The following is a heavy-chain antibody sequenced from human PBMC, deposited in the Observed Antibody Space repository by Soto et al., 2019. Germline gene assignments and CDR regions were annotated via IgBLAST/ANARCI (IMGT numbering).Heavy chain of an antibody. Sequence: QVQLVQSGAEVKKPGSSVKVSCKASGGTFSSYAISWVRHAPGQGLEWMGGIIPIFGTANYAQKFQGRVTITADESTSTAYMELSSLRSEDTAVHYCARCVVVVPAAIPNWFDPWGQGTLVTVSS. D-gene: IGHD2-2*02. CDR1: GGTFSSYA. CDR3: ARCVVVVPAAIPNWFDP. CDR2: IIPIFGTA. J-gene: IGHJ5*02. V-gene: IGHV1-69*01.